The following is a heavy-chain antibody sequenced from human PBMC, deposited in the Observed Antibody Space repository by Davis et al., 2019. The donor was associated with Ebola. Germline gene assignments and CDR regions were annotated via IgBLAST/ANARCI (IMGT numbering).Heavy chain of an antibody. J-gene: IGHJ6*02. Sequence: GESLKISCSASGFIFSTYAMSWVRQAPGKGLECVSALSGSGAKTYYADSVKGRFTISRDNSKRVLYLDINSLRADDTAVYYCAKDRAPVLEIGANYNYGLDVWGQGTTVTVSS. CDR1: GFIFSTYA. V-gene: IGHV3-23*01. CDR2: LSGSGAKT. D-gene: IGHD5-24*01. CDR3: AKDRAPVLEIGANYNYGLDV.